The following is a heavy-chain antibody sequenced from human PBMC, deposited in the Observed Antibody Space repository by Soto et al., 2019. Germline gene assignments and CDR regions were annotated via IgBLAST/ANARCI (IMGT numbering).Heavy chain of an antibody. CDR2: ISYDGSNK. CDR3: AKDTSNYYGMDG. CDR1: GFTFSSYG. V-gene: IGHV3-30*18. Sequence: QVQLVESGGGVVQPGRSLRLSCAASGFTFSSYGMHWVRQAPGKGLEWVAVISYDGSNKYYADSVKGRFTISRDNSKKTLYLQMNSLRAEDTAVYYCAKDTSNYYGMDGWGQGTTVTVSS. J-gene: IGHJ6*02.